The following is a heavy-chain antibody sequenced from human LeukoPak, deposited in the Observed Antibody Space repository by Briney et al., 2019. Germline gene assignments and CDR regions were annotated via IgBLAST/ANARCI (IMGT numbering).Heavy chain of an antibody. D-gene: IGHD6-13*01. CDR1: GGSFSGYY. V-gene: IGHV4-34*01. CDR3: ARGQEQQLFYFDY. CDR2: INHSGST. Sequence: SETLSLTCAVYGGSFSGYYWSWIRQPPGKGLEWIGEINHSGSTNYNPSLKSRVTISVDTSKNQFSLKLSSVTAADTAVYYCARGQEQQLFYFDYWGQGTLVTVSS. J-gene: IGHJ4*02.